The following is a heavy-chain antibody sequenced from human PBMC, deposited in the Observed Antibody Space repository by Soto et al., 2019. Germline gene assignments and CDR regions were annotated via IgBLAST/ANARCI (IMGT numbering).Heavy chain of an antibody. CDR2: IWYDGINK. D-gene: IGHD3-22*01. J-gene: IGHJ4*02. V-gene: IGHV3-33*01. Sequence: GGSLRLSCAASGFSFSSCGMHWVRQAPGEGLEWVAVIWYDGINKYYADSVKGRFTIPRDNSKNTLYLQMTSLRAEDTAVYYCARAYYDSSGFYYASDYWGQGTLVTASS. CDR1: GFSFSSCG. CDR3: ARAYYDSSGFYYASDY.